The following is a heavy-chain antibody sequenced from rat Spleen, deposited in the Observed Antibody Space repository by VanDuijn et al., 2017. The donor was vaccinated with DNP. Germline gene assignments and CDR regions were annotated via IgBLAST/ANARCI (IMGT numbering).Heavy chain of an antibody. J-gene: IGHJ3*01. D-gene: IGHD1-12*02. V-gene: IGHV5-58*01. Sequence: EVQLVETGGGLVQPGRSLKLSCVASGFTFSNYWMYWIRQAPGKGLEWVASINTDGGGTHYPDSGKGRITISRDNADNTVYLQMNSMRSEDTATYYCAKDNYSYGRDWFAFWGQCTLVTVSS. CDR1: GFTFSNYW. CDR2: INTDGGGT. CDR3: AKDNYSYGRDWFAF.